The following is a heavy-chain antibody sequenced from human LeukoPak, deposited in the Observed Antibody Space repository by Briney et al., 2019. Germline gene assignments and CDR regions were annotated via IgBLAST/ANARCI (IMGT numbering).Heavy chain of an antibody. CDR3: ARGPQFSGGWRRYWYFDL. CDR2: PFDSGTT. D-gene: IGHD6-19*01. J-gene: IGHJ2*01. Sequence: SETLSLTCCGSGGQFRSYYWTWIGQPPGKGLEGIGYPFDSGTTYYTPSLKTRVTISVDTYKKQFSLKMPSVTAADTAVYFCARGPQFSGGWRRYWYFDLWGRGPVVTVSS. CDR1: GGQFRSYY. V-gene: IGHV4-59*01.